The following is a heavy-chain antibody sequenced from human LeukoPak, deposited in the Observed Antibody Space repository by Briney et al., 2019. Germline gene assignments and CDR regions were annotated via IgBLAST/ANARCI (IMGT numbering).Heavy chain of an antibody. CDR2: SVTSGST. Sequence: GGSLRLSCAASGFTFSSYNLYWDRHAPGKGLEWVSLSVTSGSTYYADSVRGRFTISRDNAKSSLYLQMSSLSVEDTAVYYCATKMHRPLDHWGQRTLVTVSS. D-gene: IGHD5-24*01. CDR3: ATKMHRPLDH. J-gene: IGHJ4*02. CDR1: GFTFSSYN. V-gene: IGHV3-21*01.